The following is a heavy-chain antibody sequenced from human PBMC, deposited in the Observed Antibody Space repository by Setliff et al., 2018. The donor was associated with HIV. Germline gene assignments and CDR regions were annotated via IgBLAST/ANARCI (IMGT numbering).Heavy chain of an antibody. CDR2: ISGSGDST. V-gene: IGHV3-23*01. Sequence: PGGSLRLSCAASGFTFSSYAITWVRQAPGKGLEWVSAISGSGDSTFYADSVQGRFTISRDNSKNMLYLQMNSLRAEDTAVYYCAKAQWLLSHWGFDPWGQGTLVTSPQ. CDR3: AKAQWLLSHWGFDP. J-gene: IGHJ5*02. D-gene: IGHD3-3*01. CDR1: GFTFSSYA.